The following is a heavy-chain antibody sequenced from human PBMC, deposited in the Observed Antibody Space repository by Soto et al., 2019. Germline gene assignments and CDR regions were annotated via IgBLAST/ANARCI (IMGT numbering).Heavy chain of an antibody. V-gene: IGHV3-11*01. CDR3: ARLSGYSSGWPNFDY. J-gene: IGHJ4*02. Sequence: GGSLRLSCAASGFTFSDYYMSWIRQAPGKGLEWVSYISSSGSIIYYADSVKGRFTISRDNAKNSLYLQMNSLRAEDTAVYYCARLSGYSSGWPNFDYWGQGTLVTVSS. D-gene: IGHD6-19*01. CDR1: GFTFSDYY. CDR2: ISSSGSII.